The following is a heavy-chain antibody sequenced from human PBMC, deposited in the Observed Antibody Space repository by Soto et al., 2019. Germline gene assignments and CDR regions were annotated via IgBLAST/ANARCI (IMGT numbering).Heavy chain of an antibody. V-gene: IGHV3-23*01. CDR1: GFTFSSYA. D-gene: IGHD2-2*02. J-gene: IGHJ2*01. Sequence: GSLRLSCAASGFTFSSYAMSWVRQAPGKGLEWVSAISGSGGSTYYADSVKGRFTISRDNSKNTLYLQMNSLRAEDTAVYYCAKVPKVVPAAIHYSYFALWGRGTLVTVSS. CDR3: AKVPKVVPAAIHYSYFAL. CDR2: ISGSGGST.